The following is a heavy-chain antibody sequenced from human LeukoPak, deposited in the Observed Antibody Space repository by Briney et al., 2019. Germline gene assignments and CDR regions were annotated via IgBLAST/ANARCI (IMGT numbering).Heavy chain of an antibody. J-gene: IGHJ4*02. CDR2: ISYDGSNK. V-gene: IGHV3-30-3*01. CDR3: AREGDGARIAVAGHFDY. D-gene: IGHD6-19*01. CDR1: GFTFSSYA. Sequence: PGGSLRLSCAASGFTFSSYAMHWVRQAPGKGLEWVAVISYDGSNKYYADSVKGRFTISRDNSKNTLYLQMNSLRAEDTAVYYCAREGDGARIAVAGHFDYWGQGTLVTVSS.